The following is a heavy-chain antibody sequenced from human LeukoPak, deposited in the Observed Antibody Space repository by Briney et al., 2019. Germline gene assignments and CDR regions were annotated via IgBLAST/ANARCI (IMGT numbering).Heavy chain of an antibody. Sequence: PGGSPRLSCAASGFNFSSYIMSWVRQAPGKGLEWVANIKQDGSEKYYVDSVKGRFTISRDNAKNSLYLQMNSLRPEDTAIYYCARLFGGVTTFDSWGQGALVTVSS. D-gene: IGHD2-8*02. V-gene: IGHV3-7*01. CDR2: IKQDGSEK. CDR3: ARLFGGVTTFDS. CDR1: GFNFSSYI. J-gene: IGHJ4*02.